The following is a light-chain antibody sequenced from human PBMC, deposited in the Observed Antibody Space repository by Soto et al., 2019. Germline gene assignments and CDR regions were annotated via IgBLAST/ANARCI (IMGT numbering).Light chain of an antibody. CDR1: QGIRDA. CDR3: LQHNSYPQT. V-gene: IGKV1-17*01. Sequence: DIQMTQSPSSLSASVGDRVTITCRASQGIRDALGWYQQKPGKAPKRLIYAASSLQSGVPSRFSGSGSGTEFTLTISSLQPEDFATYSRLQHNSYPQTFGQGTKVEIK. CDR2: AAS. J-gene: IGKJ1*01.